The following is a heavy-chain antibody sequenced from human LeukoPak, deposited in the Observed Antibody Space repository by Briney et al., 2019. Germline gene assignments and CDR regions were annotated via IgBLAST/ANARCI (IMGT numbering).Heavy chain of an antibody. Sequence: ASVKVSCKASGYTFTAYYMHWVRQAPGQGLEWMGWINPNSGDTDYAQKFQGRVTMTRDTSISTAYMELSSLRSDDTAVYYCAREYSVGLDPWGPGTLVTVSP. V-gene: IGHV1-2*02. J-gene: IGHJ5*02. CDR3: AREYSVGLDP. CDR2: INPNSGDT. CDR1: GYTFTAYY. D-gene: IGHD2-21*01.